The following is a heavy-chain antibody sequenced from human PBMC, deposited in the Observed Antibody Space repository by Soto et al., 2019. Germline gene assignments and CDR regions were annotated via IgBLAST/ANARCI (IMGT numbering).Heavy chain of an antibody. V-gene: IGHV1-46*01. Sequence: GASVKVSCKASGFTFTNYYFHWVRQAPGQGLEWMGLINPSGGSAYYAQRFQGRVTMTSDTSTTTVYMELGSLRSGDTAVFYCARDPAYSPSYSGFDHWGQGTLVTVSS. CDR3: ARDPAYSPSYSGFDH. J-gene: IGHJ4*02. CDR1: GFTFTNYY. D-gene: IGHD1-26*01. CDR2: INPSGGSA.